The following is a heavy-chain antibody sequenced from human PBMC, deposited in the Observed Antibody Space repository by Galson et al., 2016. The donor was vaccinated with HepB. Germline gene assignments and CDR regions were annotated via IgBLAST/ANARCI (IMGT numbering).Heavy chain of an antibody. CDR1: GFSFSDSY. CDR2: ISDSGSRT. J-gene: IGHJ6*02. V-gene: IGHV3-11*01. Sequence: LRLSCAASGFSFSDSYISWIRRAPGKGLEWISYISDSGSRTYYADSVKGRFTMSRDNARKSAYLHLNSLRVEDTDVYYCETCHFYWTGYAYRDGLDVWGQGTTVTVSS. CDR3: ETCHFYWTGYAYRDGLDV. D-gene: IGHD3/OR15-3a*01.